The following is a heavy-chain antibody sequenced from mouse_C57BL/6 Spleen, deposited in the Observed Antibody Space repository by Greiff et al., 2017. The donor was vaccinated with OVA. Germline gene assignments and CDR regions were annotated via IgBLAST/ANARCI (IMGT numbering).Heavy chain of an antibody. D-gene: IGHD1-1*01. V-gene: IGHV1-81*01. Sequence: QVQLQQSGAELARPGASVKLSCKASGYTFTSYGISWVKQRTGQGLEWIGAIYPRSGNTYYNEKFKGKATLTADKSSSTAYMELRSLTSEDSAVYFCARRDYYGSSYDYWGQGTTRTVSS. J-gene: IGHJ2*01. CDR3: ARRDYYGSSYDY. CDR2: IYPRSGNT. CDR1: GYTFTSYG.